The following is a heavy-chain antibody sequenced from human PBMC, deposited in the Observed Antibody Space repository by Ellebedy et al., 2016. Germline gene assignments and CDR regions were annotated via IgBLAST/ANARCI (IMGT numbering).Heavy chain of an antibody. CDR1: GFSFNTYS. CDR3: TRDPGYFDSSGNAFDL. D-gene: IGHD3-22*01. Sequence: GGSLRPSCAASGFSFNTYSMNWVRQAPGKGLEWVSHISRSSSKIYYADSVKGRFTISRDNGKKSVYLQLNSLGAEDTAVYYCTRDPGYFDSSGNAFDLWGQGTTVTVSS. V-gene: IGHV3-48*01. CDR2: ISRSSSKI. J-gene: IGHJ3*01.